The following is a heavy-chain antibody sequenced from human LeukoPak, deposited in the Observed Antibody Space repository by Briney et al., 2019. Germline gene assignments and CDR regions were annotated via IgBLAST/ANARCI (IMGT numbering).Heavy chain of an antibody. V-gene: IGHV4-34*01. CDR3: ARGLVLYYDILTGYPIDYYYYYGMDV. D-gene: IGHD3-9*01. CDR2: INHSVST. CDR1: GGSFSGYY. J-gene: IGHJ6*02. Sequence: SETLSLTCAVYGGSFSGYYWSWIRQPPGKGLEWIGEINHSVSTNYNPSLKSRVTISVDTSKNQFSLKLSSVTAADTAVYYCARGLVLYYDILTGYPIDYYYYYGMDVWGQGTTVTVSS.